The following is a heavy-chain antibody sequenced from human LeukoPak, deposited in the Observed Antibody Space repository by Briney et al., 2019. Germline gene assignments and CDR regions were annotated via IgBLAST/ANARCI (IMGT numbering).Heavy chain of an antibody. CDR3: ARGRYGEDY. Sequence: PSETLSLTCAVYGGSFSGYYWSWIRQPPGKGLEWIGEINHSGSTNYNPSLKSRVTISVDTSKNQFSLKLSSVTAADTAVYYCARGRYGEDYWGKGTTVTISS. CDR2: INHSGST. CDR1: GGSFSGYY. V-gene: IGHV4-34*01. J-gene: IGHJ6*04.